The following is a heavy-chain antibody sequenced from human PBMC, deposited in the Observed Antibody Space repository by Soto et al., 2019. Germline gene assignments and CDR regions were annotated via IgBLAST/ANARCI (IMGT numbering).Heavy chain of an antibody. D-gene: IGHD4-17*01. J-gene: IGHJ1*01. CDR1: GGSFGRGGSY. Sequence: SETLSLTCTVSGGSFGRGGSYWSGIRQHPVEGLEWIGYIYYRGNTYYNPSLKSRVTISVDTSKNQFSLKLSSVTAADTAVYYWARQVPYGLHCWAQGTPVTGSS. CDR3: ARQVPYGLHC. V-gene: IGHV4-31*03. CDR2: IYYRGNT.